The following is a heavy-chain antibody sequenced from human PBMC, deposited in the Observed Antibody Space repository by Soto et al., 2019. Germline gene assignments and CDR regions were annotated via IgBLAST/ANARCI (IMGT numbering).Heavy chain of an antibody. D-gene: IGHD3-3*01. CDR1: GGSISDYY. CDR2: LHPSGIT. V-gene: IGHV4-4*07. CDR3: AGEFMVFGLVGFGFDP. Sequence: QVQLQESGPGLVKPSETLSLICSVSGGSISDYYWNWIRQPAGKGLEWIGRLHPSGITNYNPSLRSRVTMSLDTSKNQFSLKLRSATAADTAVYYCAGEFMVFGLVGFGFDPWGQGTLVTVS. J-gene: IGHJ5*02.